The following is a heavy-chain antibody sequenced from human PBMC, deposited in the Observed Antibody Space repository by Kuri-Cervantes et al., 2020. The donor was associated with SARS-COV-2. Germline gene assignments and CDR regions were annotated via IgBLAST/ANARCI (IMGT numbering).Heavy chain of an antibody. Sequence: GESLKISCAASGFSFSTYAMTWVRQARGKGLEWVSSISSESAYIYYAESVRGRFAISRDNARKSVYLQVNSLRAEDTAVYYCAIDPRTVATRLPGYWGQGTLVTVSS. D-gene: IGHD5-12*01. V-gene: IGHV3-21*01. CDR2: ISSESAYI. CDR1: GFSFSTYA. J-gene: IGHJ4*02. CDR3: AIDPRTVATRLPGY.